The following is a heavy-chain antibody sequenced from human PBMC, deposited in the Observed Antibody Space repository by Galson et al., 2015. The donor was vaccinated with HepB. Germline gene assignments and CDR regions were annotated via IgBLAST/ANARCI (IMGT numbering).Heavy chain of an antibody. D-gene: IGHD6-19*01. J-gene: IGHJ4*02. CDR2: IVVGSGNT. CDR1: GFTFTSSA. V-gene: IGHV1-58*01. Sequence: SVKVSCKASGFTFTSSAVQWVRQARGQRLEWIGWIVVGSGNTNYAQKFQERVTITRDMSTSTAYMELSSLRSEDTAVYYCAAGGRLVIAVAGMEYWGQGTLVTVSS. CDR3: AAGGRLVIAVAGMEY.